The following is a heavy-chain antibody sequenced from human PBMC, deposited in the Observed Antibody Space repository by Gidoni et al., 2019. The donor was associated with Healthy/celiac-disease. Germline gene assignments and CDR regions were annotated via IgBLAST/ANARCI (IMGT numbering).Heavy chain of an antibody. CDR1: GFPFSSYA. J-gene: IGHJ3*02. D-gene: IGHD6-6*01. CDR2: ISGSGGST. V-gene: IGHV3-23*01. CDR3: ANVGAARCHAFDI. Sequence: EVQLLESGGGLVQPGGSLRLSCAASGFPFSSYAMSWVRQAPGKGLGWVAAISGSGGSTYDADSVKGRFTISRDNSKNTRYLQMNSLRAEDTAVYYCANVGAARCHAFDIWGQVTMVTVSS.